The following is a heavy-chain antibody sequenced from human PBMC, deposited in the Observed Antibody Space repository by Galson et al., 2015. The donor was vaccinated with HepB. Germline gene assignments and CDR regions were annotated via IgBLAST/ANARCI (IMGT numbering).Heavy chain of an antibody. CDR3: ARSPTYYYDSSGYSSQYYYYYYGMDV. J-gene: IGHJ6*02. V-gene: IGHV3-53*01. D-gene: IGHD3-22*01. CDR1: GFTVSSNY. CDR2: IYSGGST. Sequence: SLRLSCAASGFTVSSNYMSWVRQAPGKGLEWVSVIYSGGSTYYADSVKGRFTISRDNSKNMLYLQMNSLRAEDTAVYYCARSPTYYYDSSGYSSQYYYYYYGMDVWGQGTTVTVSS.